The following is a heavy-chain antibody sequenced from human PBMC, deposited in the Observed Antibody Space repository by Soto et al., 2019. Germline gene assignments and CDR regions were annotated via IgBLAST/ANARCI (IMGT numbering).Heavy chain of an antibody. J-gene: IGHJ4*02. D-gene: IGHD6-19*01. CDR1: GYTFTGNY. CDR3: ARVASSGSYDY. V-gene: IGHV1-8*02. CDR2: MNPNSGNT. Sequence: GASVKVSCKASGYTFTGNYMHWVRQAPGQGLEWMGWMNPNSGNTGYAQKFQGRVTMTRNTSISTAYMELSSLRSEDTAVYYRARVASSGSYDYWGQGTLVTVSS.